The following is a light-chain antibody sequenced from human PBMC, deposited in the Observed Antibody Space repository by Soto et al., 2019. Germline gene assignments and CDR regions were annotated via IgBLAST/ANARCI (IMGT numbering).Light chain of an antibody. V-gene: IGLV2-14*03. Sequence: SALTQPASVSGSPGHSITISCTGTSSDVGGYNYVSWYQHHPGKAPKLLIYDVSNRPSGVSSRFSGSKSGNTASLTISGLQAEDEADYYCSSYTSSSTVVFGGGTKLTVL. J-gene: IGLJ2*01. CDR3: SSYTSSSTVV. CDR2: DVS. CDR1: SSDVGGYNY.